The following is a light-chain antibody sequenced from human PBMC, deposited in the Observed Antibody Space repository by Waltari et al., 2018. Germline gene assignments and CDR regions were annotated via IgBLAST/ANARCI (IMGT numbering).Light chain of an antibody. J-gene: IGLJ3*02. V-gene: IGLV1-51*01. CDR2: DDY. CDR3: GTWDNNLSPGGV. Sequence: QSVLTQPPSVSAAPGQKVTISCSGSSSNIGSYSVSWYQQLPGTAPKLLIYDDYTRPYVIRDRFSGSKSGTSATLGITGLQTGDEAEYYCGTWDNNLSPGGVFGGGTKLTVL. CDR1: SSNIGSYS.